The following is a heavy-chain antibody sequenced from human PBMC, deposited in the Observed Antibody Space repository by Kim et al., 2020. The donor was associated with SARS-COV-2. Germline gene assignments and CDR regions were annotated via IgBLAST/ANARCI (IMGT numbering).Heavy chain of an antibody. CDR2: ISSSSSYI. V-gene: IGHV3-21*01. CDR3: ARVVRLLLSPVENYYFYMVG. Sequence: GGSLRLSCAASGFTFSSYSMNWVRQAPGKGLEWVSSISSSSSYIYYADSVKGRFTISRDNAKNSLYLQMNSLRAEDTAVYYCARVVRLLLSPVENYYFYMVGWGKGTTVTVTS. D-gene: IGHD3-10*01. CDR1: GFTFSSYS. J-gene: IGHJ6*03.